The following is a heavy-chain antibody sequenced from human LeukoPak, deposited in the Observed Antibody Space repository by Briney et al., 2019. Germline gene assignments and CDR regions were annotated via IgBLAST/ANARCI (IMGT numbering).Heavy chain of an antibody. D-gene: IGHD1-1*01. CDR2: ISTYNGHT. CDR1: GDTFTRYG. J-gene: IGHJ4*02. CDR3: ARVARTTGTTDFDY. V-gene: IGHV1-18*04. Sequence: ASVKVSCKASGDTFTRYGISWVRQAPGQGLEWMGWISTYNGHTKYAQKLQGRATMTTDTSTTTAYMELRSLTSDDTAVYYCARVARTTGTTDFDYWGQGTLVTVSS.